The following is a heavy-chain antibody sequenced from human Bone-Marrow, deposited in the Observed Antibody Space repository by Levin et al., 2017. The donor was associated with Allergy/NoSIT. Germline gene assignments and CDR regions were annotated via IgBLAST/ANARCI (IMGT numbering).Heavy chain of an antibody. CDR3: ARAGGSGPIGHYYSMDV. CDR2: MNPNFGTT. J-gene: IGHJ6*02. Sequence: GASVKVSCKASGYAFTSYEINWVRQATGQGPEWLGWMNPNFGTTGYAQKFQGRVTMTRNTSINTAYMELSSLTFEDSALYYCARAGGSGPIGHYYSMDVWGQGTTVAVSS. V-gene: IGHV1-8*01. D-gene: IGHD3-10*01. CDR1: GYAFTSYE.